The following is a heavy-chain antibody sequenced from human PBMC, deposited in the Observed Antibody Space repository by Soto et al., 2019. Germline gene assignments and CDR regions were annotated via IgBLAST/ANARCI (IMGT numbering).Heavy chain of an antibody. CDR1: GYTFTSYG. D-gene: IGHD4-17*01. CDR3: ARDPYDYGHYERLDP. CDR2: ISAYNGNT. V-gene: IGHV1-18*01. J-gene: IGHJ5*02. Sequence: GASVKVSCKASGYTFTSYGISWVRQAPGQGLEWMGWISAYNGNTNYAQKLQGRVTMTTDTSTSTAYMELRSLRSDDTAVYYCARDPYDYGHYERLDPWGQGTLVTVSS.